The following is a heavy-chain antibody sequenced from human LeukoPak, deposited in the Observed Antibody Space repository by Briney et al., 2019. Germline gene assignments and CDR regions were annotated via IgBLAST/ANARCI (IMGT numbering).Heavy chain of an antibody. CDR1: GFTFSSYW. J-gene: IGHJ4*02. CDR2: INSDGSST. D-gene: IGHD5-18*01. CDR3: ARGRNSYGPGDY. V-gene: IGHV3-74*01. Sequence: GGSLRLSCAASGFTFSSYWMHWVRQAPGKGLVWVSRINSDGSSTSYADSVKGRFTISRDNAKNTLYRQMNSLRAEDTAVYYCARGRNSYGPGDYWGQGTLVTVSS.